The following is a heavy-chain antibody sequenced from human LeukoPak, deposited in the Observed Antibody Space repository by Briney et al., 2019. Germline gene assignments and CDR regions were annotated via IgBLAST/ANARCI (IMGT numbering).Heavy chain of an antibody. Sequence: GGSLRLSCAASGFTFSDYYMSWIRQAPGKGLEWVSYISSSSSYTNYADSVKGRFTIPRDNAKNSLYLQMNSLRAEDTAVYYCARPYCSSTSCYADIDYWGQGTLVTVSS. CDR2: ISSSSSYT. CDR1: GFTFSDYY. D-gene: IGHD2-2*01. CDR3: ARPYCSSTSCYADIDY. V-gene: IGHV3-11*06. J-gene: IGHJ4*02.